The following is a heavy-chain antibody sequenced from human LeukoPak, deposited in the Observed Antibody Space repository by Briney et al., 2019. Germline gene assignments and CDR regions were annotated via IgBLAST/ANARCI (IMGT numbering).Heavy chain of an antibody. CDR1: GYTFTSYA. CDR3: AREMVRGVTYYYYYMDV. V-gene: IGHV7-4-1*02. D-gene: IGHD3-10*01. Sequence: GASVKVSCKASGYTFTSYAMNWVRQAPGQGLEWMGWINTNTGNPTYAQGFTGRFVFSLDTSVSTAYLQISSLKAEDTAVYYCAREMVRGVTYYYYYMDVWGKGTTVTVSS. J-gene: IGHJ6*03. CDR2: INTNTGNP.